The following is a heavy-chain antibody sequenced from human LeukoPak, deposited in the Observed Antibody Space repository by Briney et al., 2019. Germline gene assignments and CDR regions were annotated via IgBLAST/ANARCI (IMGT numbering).Heavy chain of an antibody. V-gene: IGHV4-30-4*08. D-gene: IGHD2-15*01. Sequence: SQTLSLTCTVSGGSISSGDYYWSWIRQPPGKGLEWIGYIYYSGSTNYNPSLKSRVTISVDTSKNQFSLKLSSVTAADTAVYYCARHVTAKVVIFDYWGQGTLVTVSS. J-gene: IGHJ4*02. CDR3: ARHVTAKVVIFDY. CDR1: GGSISSGDYY. CDR2: IYYSGST.